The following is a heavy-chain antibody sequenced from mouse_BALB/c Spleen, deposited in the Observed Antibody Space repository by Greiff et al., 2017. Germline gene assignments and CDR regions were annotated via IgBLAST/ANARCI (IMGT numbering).Heavy chain of an antibody. CDR2: IRNKANGYTT. CDR1: GFTFTDYY. CDR3: ARALLDY. J-gene: IGHJ2*01. Sequence: EVHLVESGGGLVQPGGSLRLSCATSGFTFTDYYMSWVRQPPGKALEWLGFIRNKANGYTTEYSASVKGRFTISRDNSQSILYLQMNTLRAEDSATYYCARALLDYWGQGTTLTVSS. V-gene: IGHV7-3*02.